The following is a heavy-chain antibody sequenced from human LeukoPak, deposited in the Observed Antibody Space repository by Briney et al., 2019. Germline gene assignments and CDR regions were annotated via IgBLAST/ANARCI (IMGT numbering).Heavy chain of an antibody. D-gene: IGHD6-13*01. CDR1: GGSFSGYC. V-gene: IGHV4-34*01. CDR2: ITHSGST. CDR3: AAGSSTWYGNRHYDY. J-gene: IGHJ4*02. Sequence: SETLSLTCTVYGGSFSGYCWSWIRQPPGKGLECIGEITHSGSTNYNPSLKSRVIISADTSKNEFSLKLNSMTAADTAVYYCAAGSSTWYGNRHYDYWGQGALVTVSS.